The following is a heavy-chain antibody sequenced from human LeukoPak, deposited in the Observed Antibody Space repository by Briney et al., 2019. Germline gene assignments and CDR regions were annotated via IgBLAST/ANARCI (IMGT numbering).Heavy chain of an antibody. CDR1: GGSFSGYY. Sequence: SEALSLTCAVYGGSFSGYYWSWIRQPPGKGLEWIGEINHSGGTNYNPSLKSRVTISVDTSKNQFSLKLSSVTAADTAVYYCARGVILTGYYTHFDYWGQGTLVTVSS. CDR3: ARGVILTGYYTHFDY. CDR2: INHSGGT. J-gene: IGHJ4*02. V-gene: IGHV4-34*01. D-gene: IGHD3-9*01.